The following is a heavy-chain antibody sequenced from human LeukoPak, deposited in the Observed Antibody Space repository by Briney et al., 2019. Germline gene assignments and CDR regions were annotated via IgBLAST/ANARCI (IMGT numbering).Heavy chain of an antibody. CDR3: AKDGEVSWFGPESY. J-gene: IGHJ4*02. CDR2: ISLDGSNK. Sequence: GWSLRLSCAASGFTFSSYGMHWVRQAPGKGLEWVALISLDGSNKDYAESVKGRFTISRDSSKNTLYLQMNSLRAEDTAVYYCAKDGEVSWFGPESYWGQGTLVAVSS. V-gene: IGHV3-30*18. D-gene: IGHD3-10*01. CDR1: GFTFSSYG.